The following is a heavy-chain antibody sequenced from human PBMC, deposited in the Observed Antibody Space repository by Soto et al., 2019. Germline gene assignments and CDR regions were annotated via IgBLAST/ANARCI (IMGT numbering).Heavy chain of an antibody. Sequence: SETLSLTCTVSCGSISSSSYYWGWIRQPPGKGLEWIGSIYYSGSTYYNPSLKSRVTISVDTSKNQFSLKLSSVTAADTAVYYCAPTGWLRPYSWFDPWGQGTLVTVSS. D-gene: IGHD5-12*01. CDR3: APTGWLRPYSWFDP. CDR1: CGSISSSSYY. CDR2: IYYSGST. J-gene: IGHJ5*02. V-gene: IGHV4-39*01.